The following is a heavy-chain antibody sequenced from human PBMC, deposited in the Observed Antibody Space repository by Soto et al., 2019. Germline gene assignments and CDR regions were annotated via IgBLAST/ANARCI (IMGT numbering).Heavy chain of an antibody. CDR3: VREDAPRTGNSSSRPFDY. V-gene: IGHV1-46*01. CDR1: GYTFTSYY. J-gene: IGHJ4*02. D-gene: IGHD6-6*01. Sequence: QVQLVQSGAEVKKPGASVKVSCKASGYTFTSYYMHWVRQAPGQGLEWMGIINPSGGSTSYAQKFQGRVTMTRDTSTSTVYMELSSLRSEDTAVYYCVREDAPRTGNSSSRPFDYWGQGTLVTVSS. CDR2: INPSGGST.